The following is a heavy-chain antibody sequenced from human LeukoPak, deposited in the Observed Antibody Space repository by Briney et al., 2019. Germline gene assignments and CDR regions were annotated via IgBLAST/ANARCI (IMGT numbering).Heavy chain of an antibody. J-gene: IGHJ6*02. D-gene: IGHD3-9*01. Sequence: PGGSLRLSCAASGFTFSSYGMQWVRQAPGKGLDWLAVISNDGRNEYYADSVKGRFTISRDNSKNTLYLQMNSLRAEDTAVYYCAKDNDILTGLGYAMDVWGQGTTVTVSS. V-gene: IGHV3-30*18. CDR2: ISNDGRNE. CDR1: GFTFSSYG. CDR3: AKDNDILTGLGYAMDV.